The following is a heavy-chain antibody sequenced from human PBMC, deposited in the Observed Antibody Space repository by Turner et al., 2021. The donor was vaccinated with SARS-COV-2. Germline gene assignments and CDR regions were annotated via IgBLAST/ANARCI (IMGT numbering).Heavy chain of an antibody. V-gene: IGHV4-39*01. Sequence: QLHLQESGPTLLKASETLSLTCNVSRDSPGGGLYFWGWIRQPPGKGLEWIGTVYGKGATYYNPALRGRVTASVETSKNQVFLSLRSVTAADTAVYYCVGHGVESRYFVYWGQGILVTVSS. CDR1: RDSPGGGLYF. CDR2: VYGKGAT. D-gene: IGHD3-16*02. CDR3: VGHGVESRYFVY. J-gene: IGHJ4*02.